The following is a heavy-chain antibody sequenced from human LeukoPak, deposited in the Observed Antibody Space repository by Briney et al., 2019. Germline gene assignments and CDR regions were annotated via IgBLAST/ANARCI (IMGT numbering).Heavy chain of an antibody. CDR2: IIPIFGAA. Sequence: SVKVSCKASGGTFSSYAISWVRQAPGQGLEWMGGIIPIFGAANYAQKFQGRVTITADESTSTAYMELSSLRSEDTAVYYCARDNSVRDEAWWFNPWGQGTLVTVSS. CDR3: ARDNSVRDEAWWFNP. CDR1: GGTFSSYA. V-gene: IGHV1-69*13. J-gene: IGHJ5*02. D-gene: IGHD5-24*01.